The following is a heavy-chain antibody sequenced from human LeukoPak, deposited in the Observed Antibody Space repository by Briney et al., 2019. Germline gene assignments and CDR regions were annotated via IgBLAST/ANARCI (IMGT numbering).Heavy chain of an antibody. D-gene: IGHD3-16*01. Sequence: SETLSLTCTVSGGSISSSSYYWGWIRQPPGKGLEWIGSIYYSGSTYYNPSLKSRVTISVDTSKNQFSLKLSSVTAADTAVYYCARVGLGDPFFFDYWGQGTLVTVSS. CDR1: GGSISSSSYY. CDR2: IYYSGST. CDR3: ARVGLGDPFFFDY. J-gene: IGHJ4*02. V-gene: IGHV4-39*01.